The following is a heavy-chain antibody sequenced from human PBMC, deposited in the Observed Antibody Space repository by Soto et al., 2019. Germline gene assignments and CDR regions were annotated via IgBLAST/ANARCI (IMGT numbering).Heavy chain of an antibody. V-gene: IGHV3-23*01. Sequence: GGSLRLSCAASGFTFSSYAMSWVRQAPGKGLEWVSAISGSGVSTYYADSVKGRFTISRDNSKNTRYLQMNSLRAEDTAVYYCAKVFKRTVVVIHDAFDIWGQGTMVTVSS. CDR2: ISGSGVST. D-gene: IGHD3-22*01. J-gene: IGHJ3*02. CDR3: AKVFKRTVVVIHDAFDI. CDR1: GFTFSSYA.